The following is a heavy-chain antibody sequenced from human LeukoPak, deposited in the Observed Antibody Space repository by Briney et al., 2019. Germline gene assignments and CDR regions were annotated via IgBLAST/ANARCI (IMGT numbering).Heavy chain of an antibody. D-gene: IGHD3-16*01. J-gene: IGHJ4*02. CDR1: GGSISSDHW. CDR2: INHSGST. Sequence: SSEALSLTCDVSGGSISSDHWWSWVRQSPGKGLEWIGEINHSGSTNYNPSLKSRVTISVDTSKNQFSLKLSSVTAADTAVYYCARGGGYVWGSYSFDYWGQGTLVTVSS. CDR3: ARGGGYVWGSYSFDY. V-gene: IGHV4-4*02.